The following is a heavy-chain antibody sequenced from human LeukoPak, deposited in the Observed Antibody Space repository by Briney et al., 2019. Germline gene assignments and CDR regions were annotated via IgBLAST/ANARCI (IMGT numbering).Heavy chain of an antibody. Sequence: ASVKVSCKASGYTFTGYYMHWLRQAPGQGLEWMGRINPNSGGTNYAQKFQGRVTMTRDTSISTAYMELSRLRSDDTAVYYCAGAFYAAGWFDPWGQGTLVTVSS. CDR2: INPNSGGT. CDR1: GYTFTGYY. V-gene: IGHV1-2*06. CDR3: AGAFYAAGWFDP. D-gene: IGHD2/OR15-2a*01. J-gene: IGHJ5*02.